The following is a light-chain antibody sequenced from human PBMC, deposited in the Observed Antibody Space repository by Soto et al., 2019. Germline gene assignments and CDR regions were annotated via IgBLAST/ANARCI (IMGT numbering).Light chain of an antibody. J-gene: IGKJ5*01. CDR1: QSVSSAY. CDR3: QQYNTLHPCT. Sequence: SQSAGGLSLSPGEKAVVFCRAIQSVSSAYLAWYQQKPDQAPRLLIYRTSTRATGIPDRVSGSGSGTEFTLTISSLQSEDFAVYYCQQYNTLHPCTFGQGTGLEIK. CDR2: RTS. V-gene: IGKV3D-15*01.